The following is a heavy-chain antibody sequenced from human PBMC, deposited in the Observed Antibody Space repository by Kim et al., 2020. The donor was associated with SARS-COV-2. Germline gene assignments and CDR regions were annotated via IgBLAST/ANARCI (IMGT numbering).Heavy chain of an antibody. V-gene: IGHV3-11*01. D-gene: IGHD3-16*01. CDR1: GFTFSDYY. CDR2: ISSSGSTI. J-gene: IGHJ5*02. Sequence: GGSLRLSCAASGFTFSDYYMSWIRQAPGKGLEWVSYISSSGSTIYYADSVKGRFTISRDNAKNSLYLQMNSLRAEDTAVYYCARDFHYDYVWGSPAGWFDPWGQGTLVTVSS. CDR3: ARDFHYDYVWGSPAGWFDP.